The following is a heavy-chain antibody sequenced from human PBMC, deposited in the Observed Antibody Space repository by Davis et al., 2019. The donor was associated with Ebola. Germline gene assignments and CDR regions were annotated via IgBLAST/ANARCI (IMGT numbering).Heavy chain of an antibody. J-gene: IGHJ6*02. Sequence: GESLKISCAASGFTFSGSAMHWVRQASGKGLEWVGRIRSKANSYATAYAASVKGRFTISRDDSKNTAYLKMNSLKTEDTAVYYCTRHPRYDYVWGVSENGMDVWGQGTTVTVSS. CDR3: TRHPRYDYVWGVSENGMDV. V-gene: IGHV3-73*01. CDR1: GFTFSGSA. CDR2: IRSKANSYAT. D-gene: IGHD3-16*01.